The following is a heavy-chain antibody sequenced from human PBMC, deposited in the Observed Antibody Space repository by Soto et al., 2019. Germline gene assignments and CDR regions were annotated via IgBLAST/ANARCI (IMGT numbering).Heavy chain of an antibody. Sequence: SETLSLTCTVSGGSVSSSFFYWSWVRQPPGQRLEWIGYIYYTGTTNYNPSLASRVAMSVDTSKKQFTLNLRSLTAADTARYYCARLRASSGWSLFDSLGQGMLVTLSS. CDR2: IYYTGTT. CDR1: GGSVSSSFFY. V-gene: IGHV4-61*01. CDR3: ARLRASSGWSLFDS. J-gene: IGHJ4*02. D-gene: IGHD6-13*01.